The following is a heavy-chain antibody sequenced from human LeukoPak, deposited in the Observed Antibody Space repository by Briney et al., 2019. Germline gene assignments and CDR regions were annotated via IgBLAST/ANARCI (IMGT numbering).Heavy chain of an antibody. CDR1: GFSLSTSGVG. V-gene: IGHV2-5*01. J-gene: IGHJ4*02. CDR3: AHRLGGPLRWGFDY. D-gene: IGHD3-16*01. CDR2: IYWNDDK. Sequence: SGPTLVNPTQTLTLTCTFSGFSLSTSGVGVGWIRQPPGKALEWLALIYWNDDKRYSPSLKSRLTITKDTSKNQVVLTMTNTDPVDTATYYCAHRLGGPLRWGFDYWGQGTLVTVSS.